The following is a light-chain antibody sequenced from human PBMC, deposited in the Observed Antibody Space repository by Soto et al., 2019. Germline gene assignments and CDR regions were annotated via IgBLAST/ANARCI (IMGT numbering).Light chain of an antibody. CDR2: KAS. Sequence: DIQMTQSPSTLSASVGDRVTITCRASQSISGWLAWYQQNPGKAPKLLIYKASILESGVPSRFSGSGSGTEFTLTISSLQPDDFATYYCQQYNNYGSWTFGQGTKVEIK. J-gene: IGKJ1*01. CDR3: QQYNNYGSWT. V-gene: IGKV1-5*03. CDR1: QSISGW.